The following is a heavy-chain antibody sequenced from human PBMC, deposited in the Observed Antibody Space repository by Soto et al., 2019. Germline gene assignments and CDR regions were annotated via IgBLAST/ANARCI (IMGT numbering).Heavy chain of an antibody. CDR3: ARSSGYDFWSGYYFFDY. D-gene: IGHD3-3*01. V-gene: IGHV4-31*03. CDR2: IYYSGST. J-gene: IGHJ4*02. CDR1: GGSISSGGYY. Sequence: QVQLQESGPGLVKPSQTLSLTCTVSGGSISSGGYYWSWIRQHPGKGLEWIGYIYYSGSTYYNPSLKSRVTISVDTSKKHFSLKLSSVTAADTAVYYCARSSGYDFWSGYYFFDYWGQGTLVTVSS.